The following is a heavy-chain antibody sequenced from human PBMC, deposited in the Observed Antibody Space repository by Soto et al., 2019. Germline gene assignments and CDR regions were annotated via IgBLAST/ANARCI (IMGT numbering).Heavy chain of an antibody. Sequence: ESGGGVVQPGRSLRLSCAASGFTFSSFGMHWVRQAPGKGLEWVSLIWYDGSKKSYGDSVKGRFTISRDNSRNTVYLQMNRRRADDTAVYYCARDASYYSLWSGYYPSRNGMDVWGQGTTVTVSS. CDR1: GFTFSSFG. V-gene: IGHV3-33*01. D-gene: IGHD3-3*01. CDR3: ARDASYYSLWSGYYPSRNGMDV. J-gene: IGHJ6*02. CDR2: IWYDGSKK.